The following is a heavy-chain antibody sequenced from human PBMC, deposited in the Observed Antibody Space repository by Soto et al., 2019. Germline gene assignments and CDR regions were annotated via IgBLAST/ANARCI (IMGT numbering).Heavy chain of an antibody. D-gene: IGHD6-25*01. J-gene: IGHJ4*02. CDR3: SRDPRLVDY. V-gene: IGHV3-11*01. CDR1: GFTFSDHY. Sequence: GGSLRLSCAASGFTFSDHYMTWIRQAPGKGPEWLSYISGGGDIISYADSVKGRFIISRDNAKRSLYLQMNSLTVEDTAVYYCSRDPRLVDYWGQGTLVTVSS. CDR2: ISGGGDII.